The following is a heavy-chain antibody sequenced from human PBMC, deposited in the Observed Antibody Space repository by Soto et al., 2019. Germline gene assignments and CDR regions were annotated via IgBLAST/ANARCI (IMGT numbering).Heavy chain of an antibody. Sequence: ASVKVSCKASGYTFTSYYLHWVRHAPGQGLEWMGRINPSGGSTSYAQKFQGRVTMTRDTSTSTVYMELSSLRSEDTAVYYCARWDTMVRGVDSWGQGTLVTVSS. V-gene: IGHV1-46*03. CDR2: INPSGGST. D-gene: IGHD3-10*01. CDR1: GYTFTSYY. J-gene: IGHJ5*02. CDR3: ARWDTMVRGVDS.